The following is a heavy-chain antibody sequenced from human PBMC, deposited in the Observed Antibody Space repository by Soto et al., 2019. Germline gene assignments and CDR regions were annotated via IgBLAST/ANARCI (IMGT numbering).Heavy chain of an antibody. CDR2: INHSGST. CDR3: ARYRAGTGYYDRQRAFES. J-gene: IGHJ3*02. Sequence: SETLSLTCAVYGGSFSGYYWSWIRQPPGKGLEWIGEINHSGSTNYNPSLKSRVTISVDTSKNQFSLKLSSVTAADTAVYYCARYRAGTGYYDRQRAFESWGQGTXVXXXS. CDR1: GGSFSGYY. V-gene: IGHV4-34*01. D-gene: IGHD3-22*01.